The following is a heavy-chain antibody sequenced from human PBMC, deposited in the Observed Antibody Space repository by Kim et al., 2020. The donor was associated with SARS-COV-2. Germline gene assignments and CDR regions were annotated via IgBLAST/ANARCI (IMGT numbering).Heavy chain of an antibody. J-gene: IGHJ4*01. V-gene: IGHV4-34*01. Sequence: SETLSLTCAVYGGSFSGYYWSWIRQAPGKGLEWIGEINHSGSTNYNPSLESRVTISVDTSKNQFSLKLSSVTAAETALYYCTRLSITMVRGVITPFDYWGHGTLVTVSS. D-gene: IGHD3-10*01. CDR3: TRLSITMVRGVITPFDY. CDR2: INHSGST. CDR1: GGSFSGYY.